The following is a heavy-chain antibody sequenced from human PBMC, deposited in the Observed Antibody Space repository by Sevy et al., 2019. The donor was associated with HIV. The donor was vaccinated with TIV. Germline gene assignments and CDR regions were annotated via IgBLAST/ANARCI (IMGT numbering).Heavy chain of an antibody. CDR3: ARDQDHHYWIGKGSSFDY. Sequence: ASVKVSCKASGYTFTAFSIHWLRHAPGEGLEWMGLVDPSRPTSYAQTFQGRVTMTRDTSTSTVYMELYSLRSDDTAVYYCARDQDHHYWIGKGSSFDYWGQGTLVTVSS. D-gene: IGHD3-3*02. V-gene: IGHV1-46*01. J-gene: IGHJ4*02. CDR1: GYTFTAFS. CDR2: VDPSRPT.